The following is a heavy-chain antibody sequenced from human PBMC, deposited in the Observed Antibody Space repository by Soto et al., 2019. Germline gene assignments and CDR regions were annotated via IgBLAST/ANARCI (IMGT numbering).Heavy chain of an antibody. J-gene: IGHJ3*02. D-gene: IGHD2-21*02. CDR2: ILPIFGTA. V-gene: IGHV1-69*12. CDR1: GGTFSTDA. CDR3: AWGHDYGGNSDAFDI. Sequence: QVQLVQSGAEVKKPGSSVKVSCKASGGTFSTDAINWVRQAPGQGPEWMGGILPIFGTADYAQTFQGRVTITADVSTTTAYMELSSVISEDTAVYYCAWGHDYGGNSDAFDIWGQGTMVTVSS.